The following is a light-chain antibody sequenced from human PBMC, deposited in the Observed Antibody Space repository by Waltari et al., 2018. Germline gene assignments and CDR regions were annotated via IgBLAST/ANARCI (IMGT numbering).Light chain of an antibody. V-gene: IGLV1-51*01. CDR3: ATWDNNLKDVV. Sequence: QSVLTQPPSVSAAPGQKVTISCPGSSSNIGNYYVSWYYQLPGAAPKLLIYDNNARPSGIPDRISASKSGTSATLGITGLQIGDEADYYCATWDNNLKDVVFGGGTKLTVL. CDR1: SSNIGNYY. J-gene: IGLJ2*01. CDR2: DNN.